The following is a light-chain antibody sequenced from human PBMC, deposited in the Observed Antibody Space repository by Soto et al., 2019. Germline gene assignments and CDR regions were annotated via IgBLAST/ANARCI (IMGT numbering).Light chain of an antibody. V-gene: IGLV2-14*01. J-gene: IGLJ3*02. CDR3: SSYTSSSTLWV. CDR1: SSDVGGYNY. Sequence: QSALXQPASVSGSPGQSITISCTGTSSDVGGYNYVSWYQQHPGKAPKLMIYEVSNRPSGVSNRFSGSKSGNTASLTISGLQAEDEADYYCSSYTSSSTLWVFGGGTKVTVL. CDR2: EVS.